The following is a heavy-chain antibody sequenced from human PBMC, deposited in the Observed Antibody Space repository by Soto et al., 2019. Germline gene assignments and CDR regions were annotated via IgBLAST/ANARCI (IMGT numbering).Heavy chain of an antibody. CDR2: IKQDGSEK. J-gene: IGHJ4*02. V-gene: IGHV3-7*01. CDR3: ARLPAIFGVVIIDSTYGDY. CDR1: GFTFSSYW. D-gene: IGHD3-3*01. Sequence: EVQLVESGGGLVQPGGSLRLSCAASGFTFSSYWMSWVRQAPGKGLEWVANIKQDGSEKYYVDSVKGRFTISRDNAKNSLYLQMNRLRAEDTAVYYCARLPAIFGVVIIDSTYGDYWGQGTLVTVSS.